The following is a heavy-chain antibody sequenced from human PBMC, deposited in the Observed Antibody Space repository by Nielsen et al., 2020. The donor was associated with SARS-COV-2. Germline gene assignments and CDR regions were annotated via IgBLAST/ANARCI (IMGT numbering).Heavy chain of an antibody. V-gene: IGHV3-7*03. CDR3: ASSGWLDY. D-gene: IGHD6-19*01. J-gene: IGHJ4*02. Sequence: GGSLRLSCAASGFTFSSYWMSWVRQAPGKGLEWVANIKQDGSEKYYVDSVKGRFTISRDNAKNSLYLQMDSLRADDTATYFCASSGWLDYWGPGTPVIVSP. CDR2: IKQDGSEK. CDR1: GFTFSSYW.